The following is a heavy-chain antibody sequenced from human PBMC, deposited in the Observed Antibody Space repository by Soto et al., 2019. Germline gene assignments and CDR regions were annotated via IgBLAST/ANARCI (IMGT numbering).Heavy chain of an antibody. Sequence: EVQLVESGGGLVQPGGSLRLSCAASGFTFSSYSMNWVRQAPGKGLEWVSYISSSSSTIYYADSVKGRFTISRDNAKNSLYLQMNGLRDEDTAVYYCARAREGVTTSYYDSPPYYFDYWGQGTLVTVSS. J-gene: IGHJ4*02. CDR3: ARAREGVTTSYYDSPPYYFDY. V-gene: IGHV3-48*02. CDR1: GFTFSSYS. CDR2: ISSSSSTI. D-gene: IGHD3-22*01.